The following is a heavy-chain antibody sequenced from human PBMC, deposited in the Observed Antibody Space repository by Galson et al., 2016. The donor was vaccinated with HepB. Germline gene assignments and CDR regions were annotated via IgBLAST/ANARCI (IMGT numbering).Heavy chain of an antibody. CDR3: VREIDYDSGGIFAC. J-gene: IGHJ4*02. D-gene: IGHD3-22*01. CDR1: GFTFSPYS. Sequence: SLRLSCAGSGFTFSPYSMNWVRQAPGQGLEWVSYISGTSRTIYYAVSVKGRFTISRDNARNSLYLQMNSLRVEDTALYYCVREIDYDSGGIFACWGKVTLVTAAS. CDR2: ISGTSRTI. V-gene: IGHV3-48*04.